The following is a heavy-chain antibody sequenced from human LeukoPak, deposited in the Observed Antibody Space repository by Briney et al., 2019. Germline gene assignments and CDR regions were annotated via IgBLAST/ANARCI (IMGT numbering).Heavy chain of an antibody. V-gene: IGHV3-23*01. CDR2: ISGSGGST. CDR1: GFTFSSYA. CDR3: AGLLRYFDWSSPSEH. J-gene: IGHJ1*01. D-gene: IGHD3-9*01. Sequence: PGGSLRLSCAASGFTFSSYAMGWVRQAPGKGLEWVSAISGSGGSTYYADSVKGRFTISRDNSKNTLYLQMNSLRAEDTAVYYCAGLLRYFDWSSPSEHWGQGTLVTVSS.